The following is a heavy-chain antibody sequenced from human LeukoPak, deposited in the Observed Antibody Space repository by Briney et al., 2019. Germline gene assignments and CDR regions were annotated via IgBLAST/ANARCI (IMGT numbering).Heavy chain of an antibody. CDR2: INSNTGDT. CDR1: GYNFYVYY. Sequence: ASVAVSCKTSGYNFYVYYIYWVRQAPGQGPEGMGRINSNTGDTNYAQKFQGRVSMTRYTSISTTYMELNRLRSDDTAMYYCARGGGVTGTNWVRLEYLDLWGQGTLVTVSS. CDR3: ARGGGVTGTNWVRLEYLDL. V-gene: IGHV1-2*06. J-gene: IGHJ4*02. D-gene: IGHD1-7*01.